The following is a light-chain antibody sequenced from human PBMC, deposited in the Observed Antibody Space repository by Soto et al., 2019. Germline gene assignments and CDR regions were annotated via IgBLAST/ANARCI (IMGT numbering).Light chain of an antibody. J-gene: IGKJ3*01. CDR1: QSVSSSY. CDR3: QQYGSSPLFT. V-gene: IGKV3-20*01. Sequence: EIVLTQSPGTLSLSPGERATLSCTASQSVSSSYLAWYQQKPGQAPRLLIYGASSRATGIPDRFSGGGSGTDFTLTISRLEPEDFAVYYCQQYGSSPLFTFGPGTKVDIK. CDR2: GAS.